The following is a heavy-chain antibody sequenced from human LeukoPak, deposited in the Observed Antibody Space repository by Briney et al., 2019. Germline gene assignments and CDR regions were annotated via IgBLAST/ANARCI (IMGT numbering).Heavy chain of an antibody. V-gene: IGHV3-23*01. CDR3: AKGFVVVVSATQSSWFDP. J-gene: IGHJ5*02. Sequence: GGSPRLSCAASGFTFSSYGMSWVRQAPGKGLEWVSAISGSGGNTYYADSVKGRFTISRDNSKNTLYLQMNSLRAEGTAVYYCAKGFVVVVSATQSSWFDPWGQGTLVTVSS. CDR2: ISGSGGNT. CDR1: GFTFSSYG. D-gene: IGHD2-15*01.